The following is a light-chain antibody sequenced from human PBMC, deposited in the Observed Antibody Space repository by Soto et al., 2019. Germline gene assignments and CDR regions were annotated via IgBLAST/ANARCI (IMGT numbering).Light chain of an antibody. V-gene: IGLV2-14*01. CDR3: SSYTSSSTPDV. J-gene: IGLJ1*01. CDR2: EVS. Sequence: QSVLTQPASVSGSPGQSITISCTGTSSDVGGYNYVSWYQQHTGKAPKLMIYEVSNRPSGVSNRFSGSKSGNTASLTISGLQAEDEADYYCSSYTSSSTPDVFGTGTKATVL. CDR1: SSDVGGYNY.